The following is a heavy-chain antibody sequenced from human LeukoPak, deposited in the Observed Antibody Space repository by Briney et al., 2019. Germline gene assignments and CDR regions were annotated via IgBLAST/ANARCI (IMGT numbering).Heavy chain of an antibody. Sequence: SETLSLTCTVSGGSISSYYWSWIRQPPGKGLEWIGYIYYSGSTNYNPSLKSRVTISVDTSKNQFSLKLSSVTAADTAVYYCARSTGEPWYSDLWGRGTLVTVSS. J-gene: IGHJ2*01. D-gene: IGHD7-27*01. CDR1: GGSISSYY. CDR3: ARSTGEPWYSDL. CDR2: IYYSGST. V-gene: IGHV4-59*08.